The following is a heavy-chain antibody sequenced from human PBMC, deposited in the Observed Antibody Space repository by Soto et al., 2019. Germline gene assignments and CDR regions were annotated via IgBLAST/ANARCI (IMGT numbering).Heavy chain of an antibody. CDR1: GFTFSSYA. CDR2: ISSNGGST. J-gene: IGHJ3*02. V-gene: IGHV3-64*01. Sequence: EVQLVESGGGLVQPGGSLRLSCAASGFTFSSYAMHWVRQAPGKGLEYVSAISSNGGSTYYANSVKGRFTISRDNSKNTLYLQMGSLRAGDMAVYFCARGLGYAFDIWGQGTMVTVSS. D-gene: IGHD2-15*01. CDR3: ARGLGYAFDI.